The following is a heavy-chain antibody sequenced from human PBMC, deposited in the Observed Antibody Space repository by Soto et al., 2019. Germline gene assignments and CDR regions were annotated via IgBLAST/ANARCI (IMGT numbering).Heavy chain of an antibody. V-gene: IGHV4-39*07. CDR1: GGSISSSSYY. CDR2: IYYSGST. J-gene: IGHJ6*02. D-gene: IGHD3-16*01. CDR3: ARDRSGIMITFGGVTNYYYYGMDV. Sequence: SETLSLTCTVSGGSISSSSYYWGWIRQPPGKGLDWIGSIYYSGSTNYNPSLKSRVTMSVDTSKNQFYLKLSSVTAADTAVYYCARDRSGIMITFGGVTNYYYYGMDVWGQGTTVTVSS.